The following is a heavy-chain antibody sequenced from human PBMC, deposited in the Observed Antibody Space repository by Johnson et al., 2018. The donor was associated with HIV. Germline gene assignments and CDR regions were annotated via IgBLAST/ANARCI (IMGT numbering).Heavy chain of an antibody. D-gene: IGHD3-9*01. CDR2: IETAGET. V-gene: IGHV3-13*01. CDR1: GFTFSNYD. Sequence: VQLVESGGGLVQPGGSLRLSCAASGFTFSNYDMHWVRQGTGKGLEWVSPIETAGETYYPDSVKGRFTISRDNAKNMLYLHMNSLRPEDTAVYYCARDGRDLVTRGSLDSWGQGTVVTVSS. J-gene: IGHJ3*02. CDR3: ARDGRDLVTRGSLDS.